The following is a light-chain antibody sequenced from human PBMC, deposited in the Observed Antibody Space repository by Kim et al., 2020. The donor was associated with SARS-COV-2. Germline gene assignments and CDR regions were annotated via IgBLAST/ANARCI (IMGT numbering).Light chain of an antibody. CDR1: QSVSSA. J-gene: IGKJ2*01. CDR3: QQFNDYPNT. V-gene: IGKV1D-13*01. Sequence: SASVGDSVTITSRASQSVSSAVVWYQQKPGKAPKLLMYDASSLESGVPSRFSGSGSGTDFTLTISSLQPEDVATYYCQQFNDYPNTFCQGTKLEI. CDR2: DAS.